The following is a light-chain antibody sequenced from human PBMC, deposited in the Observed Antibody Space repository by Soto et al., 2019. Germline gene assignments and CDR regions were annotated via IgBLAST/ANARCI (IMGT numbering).Light chain of an antibody. V-gene: IGKV1-39*01. CDR1: QSISNY. CDR3: QQSYSTPPIT. CDR2: AS. J-gene: IGKJ5*01. Sequence: DIQMTQSPSSLSASVVYRVTITCRASQSISNYLNWYQQKPGKAPKLLIYASSLQSGVPSRFSGSGSGTDFTLTISSLQPEDFATYYCQQSYSTPPITCGQGTRLEIK.